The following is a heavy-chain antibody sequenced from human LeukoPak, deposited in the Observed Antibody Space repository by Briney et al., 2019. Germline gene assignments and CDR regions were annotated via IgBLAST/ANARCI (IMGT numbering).Heavy chain of an antibody. D-gene: IGHD3-10*01. CDR3: VKVAKYYYGSETYYFFEH. CDR2: INQDGTEK. Sequence: GGSLRLSCAASGFTFSSYSMNWVRQAPGKGLEWVANINQDGTEKYSVDSVKGRFTISRDNAKNSLYLQMNSLRVEDRAIYYCVKVAKYYYGSETYYFFEHWGQGTPVTASS. V-gene: IGHV3-7*01. J-gene: IGHJ4*02. CDR1: GFTFSSYS.